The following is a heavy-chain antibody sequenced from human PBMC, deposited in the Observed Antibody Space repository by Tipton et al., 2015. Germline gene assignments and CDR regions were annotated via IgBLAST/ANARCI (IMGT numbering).Heavy chain of an antibody. CDR3: ARTYDFTAYSPVGC. CDR1: GGSISSYY. V-gene: IGHV4-59*08. Sequence: TLSLTCTVSGGSISSYYWSWIRQPPGKGLEWIGYIYYSGSTYYNPSLKSRVTISVDTSKTQFSLKLSSVTAADTAVYYCARTYDFTAYSPVGCWGQGTLVTVSS. J-gene: IGHJ4*02. CDR2: IYYSGST. D-gene: IGHD3-3*01.